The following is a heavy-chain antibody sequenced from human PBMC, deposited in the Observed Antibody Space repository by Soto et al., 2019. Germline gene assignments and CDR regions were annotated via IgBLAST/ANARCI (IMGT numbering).Heavy chain of an antibody. D-gene: IGHD5-12*01. CDR1: GASINNNDYY. Sequence: SETLSLTCTVSGASINNNDYYWSWIRQPPGKGLEWIGEINHSGSTNYNPSLKSRVTISVHTSKNQFSLKLSSVTAADTAVYYCARGPYSGYTIMAYYYGMDVWGQGTTVTVSS. CDR3: ARGPYSGYTIMAYYYGMDV. CDR2: INHSGST. V-gene: IGHV4-34*01. J-gene: IGHJ6*02.